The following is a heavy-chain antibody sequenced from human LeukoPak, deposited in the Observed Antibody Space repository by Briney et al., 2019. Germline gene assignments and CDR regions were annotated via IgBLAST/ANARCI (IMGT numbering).Heavy chain of an antibody. V-gene: IGHV4-39*07. CDR2: IYYSGST. J-gene: IGHJ5*02. CDR3: ARDENGYVWGSFRA. D-gene: IGHD3-16*02. Sequence: SETLSLTCTVSGGSISSSSYYWGWIRQPPGKGLEWIGSIYYSGSTYYNPSLESRVTMSLDTSKNQFSLKLSSVTAADTAVYYCARDENGYVWGSFRAWGQGTLVTASS. CDR1: GGSISSSSYY.